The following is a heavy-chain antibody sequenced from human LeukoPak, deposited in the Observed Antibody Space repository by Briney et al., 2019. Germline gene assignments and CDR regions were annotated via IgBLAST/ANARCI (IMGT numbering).Heavy chain of an antibody. V-gene: IGHV3-23*01. Sequence: GSGGSTYYSVSVKGRFTISRDNSKNTLYLQMNSLRAEDTAVYYCAKEGITGTPYYYYGMDVWGQGTTVTVSS. CDR2: GSGGST. CDR3: AKEGITGTPYYYYGMDV. D-gene: IGHD1-7*01. J-gene: IGHJ6*02.